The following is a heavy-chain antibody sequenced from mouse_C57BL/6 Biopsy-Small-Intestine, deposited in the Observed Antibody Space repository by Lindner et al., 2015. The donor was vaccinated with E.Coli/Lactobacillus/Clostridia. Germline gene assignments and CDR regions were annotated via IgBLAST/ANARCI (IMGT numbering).Heavy chain of an antibody. Sequence: VQLQESGAELVKPGASVKIYCKASGYAFSGYWINWVKQGPGKGLEWIGRIYPGDGDTNYNGKFKGKATLTADKSSSTAYMQLSSLTSEDSAVYFCARWLPSWGQGTSVTVSS. J-gene: IGHJ4*01. CDR3: ARWLPS. CDR2: IYPGDGDT. CDR1: GYAFSGYW. V-gene: IGHV1-82*01. D-gene: IGHD2-3*01.